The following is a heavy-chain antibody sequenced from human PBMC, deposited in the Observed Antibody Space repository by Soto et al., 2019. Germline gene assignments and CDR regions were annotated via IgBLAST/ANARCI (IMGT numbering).Heavy chain of an antibody. V-gene: IGHV3-23*01. CDR1: GFTFRKYA. D-gene: IGHD3-22*01. CDR3: AKDLGTITLMEVVGAAFHS. CDR2: LSGNGVSP. Sequence: EEQLLESGGGLVQPGGSLRLSCAASGFTFRKYAMSWVRQAPGKGLEWVSGLSGNGVSPYYSDSVKGRFTISRDNSQSTLFRQMSSLRAEDTAIYYWAKDLGTITLMEVVGAAFHSWCQGKRVT. J-gene: IGHJ3*02.